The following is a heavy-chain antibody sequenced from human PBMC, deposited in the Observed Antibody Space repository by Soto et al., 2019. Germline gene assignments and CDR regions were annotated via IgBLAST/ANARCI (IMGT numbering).Heavy chain of an antibody. CDR2: IYYSGST. Sequence: TLSLTCTVSGGSISTYYWNWIRQPPGKGLEWIGYIYYSGSTNYNPSLKSRVTISVDTSKNQFSLKLSSVTAADTAVYYCARQGAPKLRYFDWSGRQPLYGMDVWGQGTTVTVSS. V-gene: IGHV4-59*08. J-gene: IGHJ6*02. CDR3: ARQGAPKLRYFDWSGRQPLYGMDV. D-gene: IGHD3-9*01. CDR1: GGSISTYY.